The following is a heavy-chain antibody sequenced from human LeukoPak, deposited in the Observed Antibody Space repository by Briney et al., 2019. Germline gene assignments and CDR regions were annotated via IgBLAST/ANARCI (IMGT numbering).Heavy chain of an antibody. CDR1: GYTFTTYD. Sequence: ASVKVPCKASGYTFTTYDIHWVRQPTGQGLEWMGWMNPNSGNTGYAQKFQGRVTMTRNTSISTAYMELSSLRSEDTAVYYCARGPNKSDGGNSGSAWFDPRGQGTLVTVSS. CDR2: MNPNSGNT. CDR3: ARGPNKSDGGNSGSAWFDP. V-gene: IGHV1-8*01. J-gene: IGHJ5*02. D-gene: IGHD4-23*01.